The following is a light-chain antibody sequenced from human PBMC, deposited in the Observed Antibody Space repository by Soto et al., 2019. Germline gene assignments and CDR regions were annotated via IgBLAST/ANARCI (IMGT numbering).Light chain of an antibody. V-gene: IGLV2-8*01. CDR2: EVS. Sequence: QSVLTQPPSASGSPGQSVTFSCTGTSSDVGGHNFVSWYQHHPGKAPKLLIFEVSKRPSGVPDRFSGSKSGNTASLTVSGLQAEDEADYYCSSYAGSGTFYVFGTGTKVTVL. J-gene: IGLJ1*01. CDR3: SSYAGSGTFYV. CDR1: SSDVGGHNF.